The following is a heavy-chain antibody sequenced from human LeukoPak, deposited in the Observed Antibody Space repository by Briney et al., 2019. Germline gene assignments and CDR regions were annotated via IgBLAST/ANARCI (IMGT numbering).Heavy chain of an antibody. CDR3: ARDRHCVKGICHSPPGMDV. J-gene: IGHJ6*02. V-gene: IGHV3-33*01. D-gene: IGHD6-13*01. Sequence: GGSLRLSCAASGFTFNSYGMHWVRQAPGKGLEWVADIWIDGKNEHFADSVKGRFTISRDNSKNTMYLQINSLRVEDSAVYYCARDRHCVKGICHSPPGMDVWGQGTTVTVSS. CDR1: GFTFNSYG. CDR2: IWIDGKNE.